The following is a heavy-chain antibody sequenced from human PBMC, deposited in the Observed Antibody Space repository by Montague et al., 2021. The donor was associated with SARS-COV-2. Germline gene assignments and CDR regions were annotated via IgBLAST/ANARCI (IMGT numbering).Heavy chain of an antibody. CDR3: ARVRAVPAAMRIFTLGRSYYGMDV. CDR1: GGSFSGYY. Sequence: SETLSLTCAVYGGSFSGYYWSWIRQPPGKGLEWIGEINHGGSTNYNPSLKSRVTISVDTSKSQFSLNMSSVTAADTAVYYCARVRAVPAAMRIFTLGRSYYGMDVWGQGTTVTVSS. D-gene: IGHD2-2*01. CDR2: INHGGST. V-gene: IGHV4-34*01. J-gene: IGHJ6*02.